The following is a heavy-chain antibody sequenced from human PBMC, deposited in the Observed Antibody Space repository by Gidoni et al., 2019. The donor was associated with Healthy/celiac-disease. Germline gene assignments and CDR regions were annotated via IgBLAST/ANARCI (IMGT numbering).Heavy chain of an antibody. Sequence: QVQLQESGPGLVKPSQTLSLTCTVSGGYISRGDYYWSWVRQPPGKGLEWIGYIYDSGSTYYNPSLKSRVTISVDTSKNQFSLKLSSVTAADTAVYYCAREGYSTSGYYFDYWGQGTLVTVSS. CDR2: IYDSGST. D-gene: IGHD2-21*01. CDR1: GGYISRGDYY. CDR3: AREGYSTSGYYFDY. J-gene: IGHJ4*02. V-gene: IGHV4-30-4*01.